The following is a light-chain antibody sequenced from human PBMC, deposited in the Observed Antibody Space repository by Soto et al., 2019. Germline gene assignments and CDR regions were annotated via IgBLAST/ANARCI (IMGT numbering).Light chain of an antibody. J-gene: IGKJ2*01. V-gene: IGKV1-5*01. Sequence: DIPMTQSPSTLSASVGDRVTITCRASQSISTWLAWYQQKPGKAPKLLIYDASSLEGGVPSRFSGSGSGTEFTLTISSLQPDDFATYYCQHYNDYPYTLGQGTKLEIK. CDR1: QSISTW. CDR3: QHYNDYPYT. CDR2: DAS.